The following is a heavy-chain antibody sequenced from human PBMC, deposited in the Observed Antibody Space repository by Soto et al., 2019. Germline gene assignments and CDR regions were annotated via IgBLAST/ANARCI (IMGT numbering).Heavy chain of an antibody. D-gene: IGHD2-21*02. Sequence: PGGSLRLSCAASGFTFDDYAMHWVRQAPGKGLEWVSGIGASGDITWYADSVKGRLSISRDNSKNTLYLQLNSLRFEDTAVYYCAKDDFTDRGDDYFDYWGPGTLVTVSS. CDR1: GFTFDDYA. J-gene: IGHJ4*02. CDR2: IGASGDIT. CDR3: AKDDFTDRGDDYFDY. V-gene: IGHV3-23*01.